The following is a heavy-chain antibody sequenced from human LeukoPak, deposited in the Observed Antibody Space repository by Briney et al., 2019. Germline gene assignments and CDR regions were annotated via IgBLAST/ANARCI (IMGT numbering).Heavy chain of an antibody. J-gene: IGHJ5*02. V-gene: IGHV3-74*01. Sequence: GGSLRLSCAVSGFTFKLYWMHWVRQAPWKGPVWVSRINDDGSDTTYADSVKGRFTISRDDAKNMLFLQMNSLRAEDTAVYYCVRGGPSTWSWGQGTLVTVSS. CDR2: INDDGSDT. CDR3: VRGGPSTWS. D-gene: IGHD2-15*01. CDR1: GFTFKLYW.